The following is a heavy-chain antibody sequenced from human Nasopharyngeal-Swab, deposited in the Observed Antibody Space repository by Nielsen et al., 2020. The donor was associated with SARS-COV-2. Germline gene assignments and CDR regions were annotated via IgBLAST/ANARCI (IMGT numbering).Heavy chain of an antibody. Sequence: ASVKVSCKASGYTFTDYGMSWVRQAPGQGLEWMGWLSAYNGNRNYAQRVQGRVTMTTDTSTSTAYMELRSLRSDDTAVYYCARERRGGYHDAFDIWGQGTMVTVSS. V-gene: IGHV1-18*01. J-gene: IGHJ3*02. CDR2: LSAYNGNR. CDR1: GYTFTDYG. D-gene: IGHD2-15*01. CDR3: ARERRGGYHDAFDI.